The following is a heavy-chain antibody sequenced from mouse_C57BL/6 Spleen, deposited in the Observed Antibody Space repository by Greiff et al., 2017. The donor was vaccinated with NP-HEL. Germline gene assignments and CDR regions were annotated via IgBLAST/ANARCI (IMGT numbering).Heavy chain of an antibody. V-gene: IGHV1-64*01. CDR2: IHPNSGST. CDR1: GYTFTSYW. D-gene: IGHD2-4*01. Sequence: QVQLQQPGAELVKPGASVKLSCKASGYTFTSYWMHWVKQRPGQGLEWIGMIHPNSGSTNYNEKFKSKATLTVDKSSSTAYMQLSSLTSEDSAVYYCARYDDYDVEDYWGQGTTLTVSS. J-gene: IGHJ2*01. CDR3: ARYDDYDVEDY.